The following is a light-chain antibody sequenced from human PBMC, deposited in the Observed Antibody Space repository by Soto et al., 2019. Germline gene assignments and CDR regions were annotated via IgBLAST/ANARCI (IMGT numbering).Light chain of an antibody. Sequence: SYELTQEPSVSVSPGQKASITCSGDTLGDKYVCWYQQKPGQSPVLVIHEDNKRPSGIPERFSGSNSGNTATLTISGTQAMDEAAYYCQAWASGTPLVFGGGTKLTVL. J-gene: IGLJ2*01. CDR1: TLGDKY. CDR2: EDN. CDR3: QAWASGTPLV. V-gene: IGLV3-1*01.